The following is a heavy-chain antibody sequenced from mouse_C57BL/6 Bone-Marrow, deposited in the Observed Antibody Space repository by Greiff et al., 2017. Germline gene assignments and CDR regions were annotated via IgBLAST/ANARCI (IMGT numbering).Heavy chain of an antibody. CDR3: ARSKYWNSWFAY. V-gene: IGHV1-54*01. D-gene: IGHD1-3*01. J-gene: IGHJ3*01. CDR2: INPGSGGT. CDR1: GYAFTNYL. Sequence: VQLQEPGAELVRPGTSVKVSCKASGYAFTNYLIAWVKQRPGQGLEWIGVINPGSGGTNYNEKFKGKATLTADTSSSTAYMQLSSLTSEDSAVYYCARSKYWNSWFAYWGQGTLVTVSA.